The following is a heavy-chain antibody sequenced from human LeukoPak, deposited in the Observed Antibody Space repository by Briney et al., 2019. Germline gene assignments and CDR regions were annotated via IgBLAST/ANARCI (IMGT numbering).Heavy chain of an antibody. J-gene: IGHJ4*02. D-gene: IGHD6-19*01. CDR1: GFTFSDYA. CDR2: INSVNT. CDR3: AKGYTSGWSEGYLDY. V-gene: IGHV3-23*03. Sequence: PGGSLRLSCVASGFTFSDYAMNWVRQAPGKGVEWVSVINSVNTYYADSVKGRFTISRDSSKSTLYLQMTSLRADDTAVYFCAKGYTSGWSEGYLDYWGQGTLVTVSS.